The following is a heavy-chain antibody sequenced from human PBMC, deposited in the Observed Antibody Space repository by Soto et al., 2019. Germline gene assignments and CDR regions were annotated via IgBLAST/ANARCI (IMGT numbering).Heavy chain of an antibody. V-gene: IGHV3-23*01. CDR2: IDGSGGGA. CDR3: AKDAVSASGEWDWFDS. Sequence: PGGSLRLSCAASAFTFRNYAMTWVRQAPGKGLEWVSSIDGSGGGAYYSDSVKGRFTVSRDDSQKTLYLQMRSLRVDDTAVYYCAKDAVSASGEWDWFDSWAQGSLVTVSS. CDR1: AFTFRNYA. J-gene: IGHJ5*01. D-gene: IGHD2-21*02.